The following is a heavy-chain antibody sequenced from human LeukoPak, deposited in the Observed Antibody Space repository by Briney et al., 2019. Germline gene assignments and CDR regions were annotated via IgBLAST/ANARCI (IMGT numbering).Heavy chain of an antibody. CDR1: GFTFSDYY. J-gene: IGHJ6*02. Sequence: NPGGSLRLSCAASGFTFSDYYMSWIRQAPGKGLEWVSYISSSGSTIYYADSVKGRFTISRDNAKNYLYLQMNSLRAEDTAVYYCARDLAVAGIKVGYYGMDVWGQGNTVTVS. CDR2: ISSSGSTI. CDR3: ARDLAVAGIKVGYYGMDV. V-gene: IGHV3-11*01. D-gene: IGHD6-19*01.